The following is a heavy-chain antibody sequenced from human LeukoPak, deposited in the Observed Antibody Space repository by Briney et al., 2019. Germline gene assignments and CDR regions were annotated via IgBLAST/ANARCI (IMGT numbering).Heavy chain of an antibody. CDR2: TSLDGSNK. CDR3: ARDLTLGKPDYFDH. J-gene: IGHJ4*02. V-gene: IGHV3-30-3*01. CDR1: GLSFTNYD. D-gene: IGHD7-27*01. Sequence: GGSLRLSCVASGLSFTNYDIHWVRQAPGRGREWVAVTSLDGSNKLYTDTVRGRFIISRDNSKNTVYLQMDSPRAEDTAVYYCARDLTLGKPDYFDHWGQGTLVTVSS.